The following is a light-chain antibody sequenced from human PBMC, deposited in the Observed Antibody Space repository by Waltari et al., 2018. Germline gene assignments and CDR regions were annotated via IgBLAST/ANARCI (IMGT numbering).Light chain of an antibody. Sequence: SSVLPQAPSVSVAPGQTATVTCGGDNLGGRSVHWYQQRPGRAPVLVVYLDSDRPSGIPDRFSGSKSGNAATLTISRVEAGDEADYYCHVWDGKTVMFGGGTKLTVL. CDR3: HVWDGKTVM. CDR2: LDS. J-gene: IGLJ3*02. CDR1: NLGGRS. V-gene: IGLV3-21*02.